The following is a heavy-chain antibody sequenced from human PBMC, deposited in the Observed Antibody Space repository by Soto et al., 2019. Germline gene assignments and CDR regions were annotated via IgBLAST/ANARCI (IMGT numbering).Heavy chain of an antibody. J-gene: IGHJ4*02. D-gene: IGHD3-22*01. V-gene: IGHV3-30-3*01. CDR2: ISYDGSNK. Sequence: QVQLVESGGGVVQPGRSLRLSCAASGFTFSSYAMHWVRQAPGKGLEWVAVISYDGSNKYYADSVKGRFTISRDNSKNTLYLQMNSLRAEDTAVYYCARAPDGGYPYYFDYWGQGTLVTVSS. CDR3: ARAPDGGYPYYFDY. CDR1: GFTFSSYA.